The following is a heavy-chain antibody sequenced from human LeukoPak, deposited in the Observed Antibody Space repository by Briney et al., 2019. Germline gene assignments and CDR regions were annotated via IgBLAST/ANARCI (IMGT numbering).Heavy chain of an antibody. D-gene: IGHD3-3*01. CDR2: ISSSSSYI. V-gene: IGHV3-21*01. J-gene: IGHJ4*02. Sequence: GGSLRLSCAASGFTFSSYSMNWVRQAPGKGLEWVSSISSSSSYIYYADSVKGRFTISRDNAKNSLYLQMNSLRAEDTAVYYCARDLYDFWSGYYPTSFDYWGQGTLVTVSS. CDR3: ARDLYDFWSGYYPTSFDY. CDR1: GFTFSSYS.